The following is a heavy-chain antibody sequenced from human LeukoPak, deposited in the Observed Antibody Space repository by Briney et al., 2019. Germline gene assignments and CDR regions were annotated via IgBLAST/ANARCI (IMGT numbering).Heavy chain of an antibody. Sequence: ASVKVSCKASGYTFTSYGISWVRQAPGQGLEWMGWISAYNGNTNYAQKLQGRVTMTTDTSTSTAYMELRSLRSDDTAVYYCARVYADILTGYYPDYWGQGTLVTVSS. V-gene: IGHV1-18*01. J-gene: IGHJ4*02. CDR1: GYTFTSYG. D-gene: IGHD3-9*01. CDR2: ISAYNGNT. CDR3: ARVYADILTGYYPDY.